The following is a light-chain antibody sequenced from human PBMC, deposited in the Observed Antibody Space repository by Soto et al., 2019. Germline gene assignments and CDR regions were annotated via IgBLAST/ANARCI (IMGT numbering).Light chain of an antibody. CDR2: AAS. V-gene: IGKV1-39*01. CDR1: QSISDY. Sequence: GDRVPITCRASQSISDYLNWYQQKPGKAPKLLIYAASHLQTGVPSRFSGSGSGTDFTLTINSLQPEDFATYYCQHTYSTPPYTFGPGTRLEI. J-gene: IGKJ2*01. CDR3: QHTYSTPPYT.